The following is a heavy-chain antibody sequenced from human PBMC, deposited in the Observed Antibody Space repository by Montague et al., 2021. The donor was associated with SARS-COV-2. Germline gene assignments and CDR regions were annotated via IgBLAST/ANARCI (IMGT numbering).Heavy chain of an antibody. CDR3: AGRVPWQWRIDY. Sequence: SETLSLTCTVSGDSISSYYWSWIRQPPGKGLEWVGYSYYSGTTSYNPSLKSRVTISVDTSKSQFSLKLSSVTAADTAVYYCAGRVPWQWRIDYWGQGTLVIVS. D-gene: IGHD6-19*01. CDR2: SYYSGTT. V-gene: IGHV4-59*08. J-gene: IGHJ4*02. CDR1: GDSISSYY.